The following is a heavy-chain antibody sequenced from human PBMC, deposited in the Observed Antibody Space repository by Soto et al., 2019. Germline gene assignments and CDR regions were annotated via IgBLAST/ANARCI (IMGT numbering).Heavy chain of an antibody. CDR2: IWSDGTNK. D-gene: IGHD6-19*01. CDR1: GFTFSTYG. J-gene: IGHJ4*02. Sequence: GGSLRLSCAASGFTFSTYGMHWVRQAPGKGLEWVALIWSDGTNKYYADSVKGRFTISRDNSKNTLYLQMNSLRAEDTAVYYCASRSSGWFFDYWGQGTLVTVSS. V-gene: IGHV3-33*01. CDR3: ASRSSGWFFDY.